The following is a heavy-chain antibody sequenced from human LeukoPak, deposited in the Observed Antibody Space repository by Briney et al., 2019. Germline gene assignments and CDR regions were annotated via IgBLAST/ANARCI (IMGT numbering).Heavy chain of an antibody. D-gene: IGHD3-10*01. J-gene: IGHJ1*01. V-gene: IGHV4-39*01. CDR2: IYYSGST. Sequence: SETLSLTCIVSGGSISSGTYYWGWIRQPPGKGLEWIGSIYYSGSTYYNPSLKSRVTISVDTSKNQFSLKLSSVTAADTAVYYCARMSGFAEYFQDWGQGTLVTVSS. CDR3: ARMSGFAEYFQD. CDR1: GGSISSGTYY.